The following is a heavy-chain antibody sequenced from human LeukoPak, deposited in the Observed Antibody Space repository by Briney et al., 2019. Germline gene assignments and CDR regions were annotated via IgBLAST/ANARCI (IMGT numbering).Heavy chain of an antibody. CDR3: ARDPIQLWPEGWFDP. CDR1: GGSISSSSYY. V-gene: IGHV4-39*07. CDR2: IYYSGST. D-gene: IGHD5-18*01. Sequence: SETLSLTCTVSGGSISSSSYYWGWIRQPPGKGLEWIGSIYYSGSTYYNPSLKSRVTISVDTSKNQFSLKLSSVTAADTAVYYCARDPIQLWPEGWFDPWGQGTLVTVSS. J-gene: IGHJ5*02.